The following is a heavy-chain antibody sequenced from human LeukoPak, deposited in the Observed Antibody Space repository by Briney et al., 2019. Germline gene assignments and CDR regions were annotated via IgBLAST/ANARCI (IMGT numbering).Heavy chain of an antibody. D-gene: IGHD4-17*01. J-gene: IGHJ4*02. CDR1: GFTFSSYA. Sequence: GGSLRLSCAASGFTFSSYAMSWVRQAPGKGLEWVSSISSSSSYIYYADSVKGRFAISRDNAKNSLYLQMNSLRAEDTAVYYCARDQGYGVYDYWGQGTLVTVSS. CDR3: ARDQGYGVYDY. CDR2: ISSSSSYI. V-gene: IGHV3-21*01.